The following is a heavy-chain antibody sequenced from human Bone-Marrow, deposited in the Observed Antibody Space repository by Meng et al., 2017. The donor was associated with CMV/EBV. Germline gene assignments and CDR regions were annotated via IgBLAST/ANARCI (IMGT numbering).Heavy chain of an antibody. CDR1: GFTFSTYW. CDR2: IKYDGSEK. Sequence: GESLKISCAASGFTFSTYWMGWVRQVPGKGLEWVANIKYDGSEKYYVDSLKGRFTIARDNVKNSLFLQMNGLRADDTAMYYCVKGGTQDLDYWGQGTLVTFSS. D-gene: IGHD1-26*01. V-gene: IGHV3-7*01. CDR3: VKGGTQDLDY. J-gene: IGHJ4*02.